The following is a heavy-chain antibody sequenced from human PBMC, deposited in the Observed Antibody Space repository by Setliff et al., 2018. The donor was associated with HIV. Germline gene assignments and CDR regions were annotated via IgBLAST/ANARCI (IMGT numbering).Heavy chain of an antibody. D-gene: IGHD3-16*01. Sequence: PSETLSLTCTVTGGSISIYYWSWIRLPPGKGLEWIGTIYHNGNTTYNSSLKSRVAISVDTSKNLFSLKLSSVTAADTAVYYCAREGDYVWGGSFDYWGQGTLVTVSS. CDR3: AREGDYVWGGSFDY. CDR2: IYHNGNT. J-gene: IGHJ4*02. V-gene: IGHV4-59*12. CDR1: GGSISIYY.